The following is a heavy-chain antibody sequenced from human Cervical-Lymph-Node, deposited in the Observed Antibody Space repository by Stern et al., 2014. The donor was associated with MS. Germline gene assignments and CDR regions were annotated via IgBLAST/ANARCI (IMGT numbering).Heavy chain of an antibody. V-gene: IGHV5-51*01. Sequence: EVHLVESGAEVKKPAESLKISCKGSGYSFTSYWIGWVRQMPGKGLEWLGIINPGDSDTRYSPSFQGQVTISADKSISTAYLQWSSLKASDTAMYYCARRHCSSRRCGWFDPWGQGTLVTVSS. CDR1: GYSFTSYW. D-gene: IGHD2-2*01. CDR3: ARRHCSSRRCGWFDP. CDR2: INPGDSDT. J-gene: IGHJ5*02.